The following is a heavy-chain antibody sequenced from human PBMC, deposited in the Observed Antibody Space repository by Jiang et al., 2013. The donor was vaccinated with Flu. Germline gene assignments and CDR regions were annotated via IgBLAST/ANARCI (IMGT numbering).Heavy chain of an antibody. CDR3: ARDSRHRRGMDV. V-gene: IGHV4-59*01. J-gene: IGHJ6*04. CDR1: GGSISNYY. CDR2: TYYSGST. Sequence: SGPGLVKPSEALSLTCSVSGGSISNYYWNWIRQPPGKGLEWIGYTYYSGSTNYNPSLKSRVTISVDTSKSQFSLKLSSVTAADTAVYFCARDSRHRRGMDVWGKGTTVTVSS.